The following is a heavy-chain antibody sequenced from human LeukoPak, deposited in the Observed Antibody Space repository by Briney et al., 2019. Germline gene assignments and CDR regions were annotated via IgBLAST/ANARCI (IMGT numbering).Heavy chain of an antibody. CDR2: INHSGST. CDR1: GGSFSGYY. J-gene: IGHJ4*02. CDR3: ARSTTGYSSDGRDY. D-gene: IGHD6-19*01. Sequence: PSETLSLTCAVYGGSFSGYYWSWIRQPPGKGLEWIGEINHSGSTNYNPSLKRRVTISVDTSKNQFSLKLSSVTAADTAVYYCARSTTGYSSDGRDYWGQGTLVTVSS. V-gene: IGHV4-34*01.